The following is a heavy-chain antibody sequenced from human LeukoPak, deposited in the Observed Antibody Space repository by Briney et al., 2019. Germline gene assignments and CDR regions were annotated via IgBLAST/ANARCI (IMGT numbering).Heavy chain of an antibody. CDR2: ISYDGSNK. Sequence: PGGPLRLSCAASGFTFSTYAMHWVRQAPGRGLEWVAVISYDGSNKYYADSVKGRFTISRDNAKNSLYLQMNSLRDEDTAVYYCAKEAGCGLDYWGQGTLVTVSS. CDR1: GFTFSTYA. D-gene: IGHD2-21*01. CDR3: AKEAGCGLDY. J-gene: IGHJ4*02. V-gene: IGHV3-30-3*01.